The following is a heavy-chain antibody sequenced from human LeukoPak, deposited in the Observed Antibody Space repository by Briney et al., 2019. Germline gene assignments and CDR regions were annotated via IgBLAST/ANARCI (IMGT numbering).Heavy chain of an antibody. CDR2: INHSGST. CDR1: GGSFSGYY. CDR3: ARGGESDDIVVVPAAIRPNNWFDP. J-gene: IGHJ5*02. V-gene: IGHV4-34*01. Sequence: PSETLSITCAVYGGSFSGYYWSWIRQPPGKGLEWIGEINHSGSTNYNPSLKSRVTISVDTSKNQFSLKLSSVTAADTAVYYCARGGESDDIVVVPAAIRPNNWFDPWGQGTLVTVSS. D-gene: IGHD2-2*02.